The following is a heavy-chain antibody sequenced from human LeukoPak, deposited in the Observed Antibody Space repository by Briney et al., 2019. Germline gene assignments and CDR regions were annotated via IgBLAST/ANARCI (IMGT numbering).Heavy chain of an antibody. CDR1: GYTFTSYY. V-gene: IGHV7-4-1*02. CDR2: INTNTGNP. D-gene: IGHD4-17*01. J-gene: IGHJ5*02. CDR3: ARDPREIRTTVTTYGGDSWFDP. Sequence: ASVKVSCKASGYTFTSYYMHWVRQAPGQGLEWMGWINTNTGNPTYAQGFTGRFVFSLDTSVSTAYLQISSLKAEDTAVYYCARDPREIRTTVTTYGGDSWFDPWGQGTLVTVSS.